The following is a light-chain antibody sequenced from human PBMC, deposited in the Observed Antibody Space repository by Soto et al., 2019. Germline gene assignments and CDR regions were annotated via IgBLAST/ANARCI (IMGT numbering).Light chain of an antibody. Sequence: GDRVTVTCRASRSISGQLAWYQQRPGKAPNLLISDASNLNGGVPSRFSGSGSGTEFTLTISSLQPDDFETYYCQQYSAYQVSFGGGTKVNI. J-gene: IGKJ4*01. CDR1: RSISGQ. V-gene: IGKV1-5*01. CDR3: QQYSAYQVS. CDR2: DAS.